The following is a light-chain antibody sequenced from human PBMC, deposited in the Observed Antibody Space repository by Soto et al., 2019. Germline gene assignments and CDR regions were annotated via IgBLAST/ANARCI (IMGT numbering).Light chain of an antibody. CDR1: KNDICSSDY. CDR3: SSYTSSSTLWV. CDR2: EVS. V-gene: IGLV2-14*01. Sequence: QSALIQPAAVSASPGQSITISCTGGKNDICSSDYVSWYQQHPGKAPKLMICEVSKRPSGVSNRFSGSKSGNTASLTISGLQAEDEADYYCSSYTSSSTLWVFGTGTKVTVL. J-gene: IGLJ1*01.